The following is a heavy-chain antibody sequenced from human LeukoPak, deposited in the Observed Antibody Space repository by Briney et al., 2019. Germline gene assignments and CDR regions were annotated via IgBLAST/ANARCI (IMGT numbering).Heavy chain of an antibody. V-gene: IGHV3-30*02. Sequence: GGSLRLSCVASGFTFSSYGMHWVRQAPGKGLEWVAFIRYDGSNKYYADSVKGRFTISRDNSKNTLYLQMNSLRAEDTAVYYCAKDGLGIPEPYYYYYYMDVWGKGTTVTVSS. D-gene: IGHD7-27*01. CDR1: GFTFSSYG. CDR3: AKDGLGIPEPYYYYYYMDV. CDR2: IRYDGSNK. J-gene: IGHJ6*03.